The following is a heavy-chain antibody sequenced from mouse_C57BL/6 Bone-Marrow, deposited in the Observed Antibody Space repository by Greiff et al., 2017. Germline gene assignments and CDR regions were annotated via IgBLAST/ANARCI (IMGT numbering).Heavy chain of an antibody. J-gene: IGHJ2*01. CDR2: ISSGGSYT. V-gene: IGHV5-6*01. CDR3: GRQRAVYYFDY. D-gene: IGHD3-3*01. Sequence: EVHLVESGGDLVKPGGSLKLSCAASGFTFSSYGMSWVRQTPDKRLEWVATISSGGSYTYYPYSVKGQVTISRANAKITLYLQVSSLTSEDAAMYYCGRQRAVYYFDYWGQGTTLTVSS. CDR1: GFTFSSYG.